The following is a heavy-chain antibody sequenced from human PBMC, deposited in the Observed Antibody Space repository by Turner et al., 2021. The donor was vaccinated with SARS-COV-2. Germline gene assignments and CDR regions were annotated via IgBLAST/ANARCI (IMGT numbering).Heavy chain of an antibody. V-gene: IGHV1-2*02. J-gene: IGHJ6*02. CDR3: ARSRYTYGSYYYYGMDV. Sequence: QVQLVQSGAEVKKPGASVKVSCKASGYTFTGYYMHWVRQAPGQGLEWMGWINPNSGCTNYAQKFQGRVTMTWDTSISTAYMELSRLRSDDTAVYYCARSRYTYGSYYYYGMDVWGQGTTVTVSS. CDR1: GYTFTGYY. CDR2: INPNSGCT. D-gene: IGHD5-18*01.